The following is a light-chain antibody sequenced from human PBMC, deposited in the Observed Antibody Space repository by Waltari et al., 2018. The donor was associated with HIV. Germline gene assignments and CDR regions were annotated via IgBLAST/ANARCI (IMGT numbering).Light chain of an antibody. Sequence: QSALTQPASVSGSPGQSITISCTGTSSDVGSYNLVPWYQQHPGKAPKLMIYEGSKRHSGVSNRFSGSKSGNTASLTISGLQAEDEADYYCCSYAGSSLYVFGTGTKVTVL. J-gene: IGLJ1*01. V-gene: IGLV2-23*01. CDR3: CSYAGSSLYV. CDR2: EGS. CDR1: SSDVGSYNL.